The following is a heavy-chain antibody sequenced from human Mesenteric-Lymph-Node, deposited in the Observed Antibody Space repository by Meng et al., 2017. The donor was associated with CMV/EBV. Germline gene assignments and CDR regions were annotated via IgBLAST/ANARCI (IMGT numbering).Heavy chain of an antibody. D-gene: IGHD2-2*01. Sequence: GGSLRLSCVASGFTFSSYGMHWVRQAPGKGLEWVAFIRYTGTNKYYADSVKGRFTISRDNSKNTLYLQMNTLRAEDTGLYYCATQRHKYQEPLPDALDIWGQGTMVTVSS. CDR3: ATQRHKYQEPLPDALDI. CDR2: IRYTGTNK. V-gene: IGHV3-30*02. J-gene: IGHJ3*02. CDR1: GFTFSSYG.